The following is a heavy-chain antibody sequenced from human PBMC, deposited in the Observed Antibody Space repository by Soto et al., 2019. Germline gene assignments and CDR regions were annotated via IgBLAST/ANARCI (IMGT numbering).Heavy chain of an antibody. CDR1: GFTFNTYD. Sequence: EVQLVESGGGLGKPVGSLRLSFAASGFTFNTYDMNWVRQAPGKGLEWDSSITTSSAYIYYADSLKGRITISRDNAKNSLFLQMNSLSAEDTAVYYCVWSGTARFLRHSWFESWFQGTLVTVYS. D-gene: IGHD2-21*01. V-gene: IGHV3-21*01. CDR2: ITTSSAYI. CDR3: VWSGTARFLRHSWFES. J-gene: IGHJ5*02.